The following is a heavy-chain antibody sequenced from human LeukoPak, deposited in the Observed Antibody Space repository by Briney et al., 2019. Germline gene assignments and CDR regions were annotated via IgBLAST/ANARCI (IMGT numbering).Heavy chain of an antibody. Sequence: GASVKVSCKASGYTFSSYDINWVRQAPGQGLEWMGWISTYNGHTNYAQKLQGRVTITADKSTSTAYMELSSLRSEDTAVYYCARDKVPWGGSSSWYSPPGHHYYYYYMDVWGKGTTVTVSS. V-gene: IGHV1-18*01. CDR1: GYTFSSYD. CDR3: ARDKVPWGGSSSWYSPPGHHYYYYYMDV. CDR2: ISTYNGHT. J-gene: IGHJ6*03. D-gene: IGHD6-13*01.